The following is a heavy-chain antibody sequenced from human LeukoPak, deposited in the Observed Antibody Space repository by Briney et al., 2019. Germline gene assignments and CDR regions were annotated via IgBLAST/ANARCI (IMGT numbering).Heavy chain of an antibody. CDR3: ARGVYPDYYDSSGYYYGSLAFDY. CDR1: GGSFSGYY. V-gene: IGHV4-34*01. CDR2: INHSGST. Sequence: PSETLSLTCAVYGGSFSGYYWSRVRQPPGKGLEWIGEINHSGSTNYNPSLKSRVTISVDTSKNQFSLKLSSVTAADTAVYYCARGVYPDYYDSSGYYYGSLAFDYWGQGTLVTVSS. D-gene: IGHD3-22*01. J-gene: IGHJ4*02.